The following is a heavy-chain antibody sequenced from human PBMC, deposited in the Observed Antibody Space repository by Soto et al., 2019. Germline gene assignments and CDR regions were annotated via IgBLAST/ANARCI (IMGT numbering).Heavy chain of an antibody. J-gene: IGHJ4*02. CDR2: IFPGDSDA. V-gene: IGHV5-51*01. CDR3: ARQDYGFDY. Sequence: SGESLKISCQTSGYRFNTYWIGWVRQMPGKGLEWMAIIFPGDSDARYSPSFQGHVTISTDNSIKTAYLQWKSLRASDTAMYYCARQDYGFDYCRQLNLVTVCS. CDR1: GYRFNTYW. D-gene: IGHD4-17*01.